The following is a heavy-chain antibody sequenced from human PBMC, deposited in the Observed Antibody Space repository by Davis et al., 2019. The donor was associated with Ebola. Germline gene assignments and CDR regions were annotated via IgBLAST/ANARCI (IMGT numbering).Heavy chain of an antibody. D-gene: IGHD3-9*01. Sequence: GESLKISCAASGFTFSNYAMNWVRQAPGKGLEWVSTISGSGGSTDYADSVKGRFTISRDNSKNTLFLQMNSLRAEDTAVYYCAKQADFDWTEMYYFDYWGQGTLVTVSS. CDR1: GFTFSNYA. J-gene: IGHJ4*02. CDR2: ISGSGGST. CDR3: AKQADFDWTEMYYFDY. V-gene: IGHV3-23*01.